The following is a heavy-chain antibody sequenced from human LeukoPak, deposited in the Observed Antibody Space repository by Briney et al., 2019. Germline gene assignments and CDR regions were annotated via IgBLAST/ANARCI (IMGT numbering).Heavy chain of an antibody. V-gene: IGHV1-18*04. D-gene: IGHD3-9*01. Sequence: ASVKVSCTASGYTFTSYGISWGRHAPGQGLEWMGWISAYNGNTNYAQKLQGRVTMTTDTSTSTDYMELRSLRSDDTAVYYCARVLTGYYNPYYYYYGMDVWGKGTTVTVSS. CDR2: ISAYNGNT. J-gene: IGHJ6*04. CDR1: GYTFTSYG. CDR3: ARVLTGYYNPYYYYYGMDV.